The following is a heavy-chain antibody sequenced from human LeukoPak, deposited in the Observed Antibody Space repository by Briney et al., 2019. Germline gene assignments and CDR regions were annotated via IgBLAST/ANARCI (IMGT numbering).Heavy chain of an antibody. CDR3: AISNGPNWFDP. J-gene: IGHJ5*02. Sequence: SETLSLTCTVSGGSISSYYWSWIRQPPGKGLEWIGYTYYSGSTNYNPSLKSRVTISVDTSKNQFSLKLNSVTAADTAVYYCAISNGPNWFDPWGQGTLVTVSS. V-gene: IGHV4-59*01. CDR1: GGSISSYY. CDR2: TYYSGST.